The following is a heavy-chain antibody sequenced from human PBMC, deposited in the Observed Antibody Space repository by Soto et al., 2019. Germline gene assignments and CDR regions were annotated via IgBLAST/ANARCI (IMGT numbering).Heavy chain of an antibody. CDR3: AKHRTDSDYYDSSGLSY. J-gene: IGHJ4*02. Sequence: PGGSLRLSCAASGFTFSRYSMNWVRQAPGKGLEWVSAISGSGGSTYYADSVKGRFTISRDNSKNTLYLQMNSLRAEDTAVYYCAKHRTDSDYYDSSGLSYWGQGTLVTVSS. CDR2: ISGSGGST. V-gene: IGHV3-23*01. D-gene: IGHD3-22*01. CDR1: GFTFSRYS.